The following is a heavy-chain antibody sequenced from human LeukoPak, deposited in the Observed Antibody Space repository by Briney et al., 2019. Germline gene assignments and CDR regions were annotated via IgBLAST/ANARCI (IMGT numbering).Heavy chain of an antibody. D-gene: IGHD3-22*01. Sequence: SETLSLTCTVSGGSISSSSYYWGWIRQPPGKGLEWIGSIYYSGSTYYNPSLKSRVTISVDTSKNQFSLKLSSVTAADTAVYYCARDRDRGYYDSSGSPHFDYWGQGTLVTVSS. V-gene: IGHV4-39*07. CDR3: ARDRDRGYYDSSGSPHFDY. J-gene: IGHJ4*02. CDR2: IYYSGST. CDR1: GGSISSSSYY.